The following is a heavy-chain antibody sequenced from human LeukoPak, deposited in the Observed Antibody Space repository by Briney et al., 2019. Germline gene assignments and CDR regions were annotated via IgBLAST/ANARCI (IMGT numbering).Heavy chain of an antibody. D-gene: IGHD6-19*01. CDR2: IYYSGSTNTNPSLKSP. V-gene: IGHV4-59*08. CDR3: ARADGWLVRGWFDP. Sequence: SESLSLTCAVSGGSISSYYWSSIRQPPGKGLEWIGYIYYSGSTNTNPSLKSPNYHPSLKSRVTISADTSKNQFSLKLNSVTAADTAVYYCARADGWLVRGWFDPWGQGTLVTVCS. J-gene: IGHJ5*02. CDR1: GGSISSYY.